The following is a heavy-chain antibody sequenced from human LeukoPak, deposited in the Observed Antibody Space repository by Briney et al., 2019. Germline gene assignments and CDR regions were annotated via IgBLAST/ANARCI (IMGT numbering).Heavy chain of an antibody. V-gene: IGHV3-7*01. D-gene: IGHD3-22*01. Sequence: GGSLRLSCVASGFIFNNYWMSWVRQVPGKGLEWVANMKQDVREKYLVDSVKGRFTVSRDNAKNSVYLQMNTLTAEDTAVYYCAKARANYDSSGYYTGIDYWGQGTLVTVSS. CDR1: GFIFNNYW. J-gene: IGHJ4*02. CDR2: MKQDVREK. CDR3: AKARANYDSSGYYTGIDY.